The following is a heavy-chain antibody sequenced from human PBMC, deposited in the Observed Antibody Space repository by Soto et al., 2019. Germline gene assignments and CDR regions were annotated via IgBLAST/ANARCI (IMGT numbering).Heavy chain of an antibody. J-gene: IGHJ4*02. CDR2: ISAYNGNT. CDR1: GYTFTSYG. Sequence: QVQLVQSGAEVKKPGASVKVSCKASGYTFTSYGISWVRQAPGQGLEWMGWISAYNGNTNYAQKLQGRVTMTTDTXXXXXXXXXXXXXXXXXXXYYCARGSNDIDYWGQGTLVTVSS. V-gene: IGHV1-18*01. D-gene: IGHD3-10*01. CDR3: ARGSNDIDY.